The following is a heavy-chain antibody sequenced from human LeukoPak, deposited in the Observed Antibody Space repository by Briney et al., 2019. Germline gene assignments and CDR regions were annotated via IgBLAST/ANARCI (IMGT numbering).Heavy chain of an antibody. J-gene: IGHJ4*02. CDR1: GFSLRNLA. V-gene: IGHV3-69-1*01. D-gene: IGHD3-10*01. Sequence: PGESLRLSCAASGFSLRNLAVHWIRQAPGKGPEGVSASGRTYSKYYADSMEGRVAVSRDSSKNSVFLEIDRLKVGDTAVYYCAVQVRYGEMTDPGYWGQGTPVAVSS. CDR3: AVQVRYGEMTDPGY. CDR2: SGRTYSK.